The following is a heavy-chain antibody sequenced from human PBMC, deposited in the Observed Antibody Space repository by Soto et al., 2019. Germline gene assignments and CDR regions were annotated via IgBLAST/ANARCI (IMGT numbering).Heavy chain of an antibody. CDR1: GFTFSSYS. CDR2: ISSSSSYI. CDR3: ARDGQQTYYYDSSRDAFDI. D-gene: IGHD3-22*01. V-gene: IGHV3-21*01. Sequence: GGSLIISCASSGFTFSSYSMNWVRQAPGKGLEWVSSISSSSSYIYYADSVKGRFTISRDNAKNTLYLQMNSLRAEDTAVYYCARDGQQTYYYDSSRDAFDIWGQGTTVTVS. J-gene: IGHJ3*02.